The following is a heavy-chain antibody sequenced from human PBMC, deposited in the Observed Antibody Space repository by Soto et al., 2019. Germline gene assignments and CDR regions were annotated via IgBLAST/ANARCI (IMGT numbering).Heavy chain of an antibody. CDR3: ARGHTGISSFLLGN. J-gene: IGHJ4*02. D-gene: IGHD6-13*01. Sequence: QVQLVQSGAEVKKPGSSVKVSCKASGGTFSSYAISWVRQAPGEGLEWMGGIIPIFGTANYAQKFQGRVTITADNSTGPAHMELSSLRSEDTAVYYCARGHTGISSFLLGNWGQGTLVTVSS. CDR2: IIPIFGTA. V-gene: IGHV1-69*06. CDR1: GGTFSSYA.